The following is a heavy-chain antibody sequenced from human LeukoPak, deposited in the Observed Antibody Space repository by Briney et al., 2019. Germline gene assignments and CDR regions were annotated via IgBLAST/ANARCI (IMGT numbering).Heavy chain of an antibody. D-gene: IGHD2-2*01. Sequence: PGGSLRLSCAASGFTFSSYGMHWVRQAPGKGLEGVAVISYDGSNKYYADSVKGRFTISRDNSKNTLYLQMNSLRAEDTAVYYCAKDPVDIVVVPAALASEYYFDYWGQGTLVTVSS. CDR2: ISYDGSNK. V-gene: IGHV3-30*18. CDR3: AKDPVDIVVVPAALASEYYFDY. CDR1: GFTFSSYG. J-gene: IGHJ4*02.